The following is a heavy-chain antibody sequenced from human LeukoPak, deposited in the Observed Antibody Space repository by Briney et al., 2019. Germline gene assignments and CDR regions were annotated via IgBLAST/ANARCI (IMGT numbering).Heavy chain of an antibody. CDR1: GGSFSGYY. D-gene: IGHD3-16*02. CDR3: ARVGRDYVWGSYRDNWFDP. CDR2: INHSGST. Sequence: PSETLSLTCAVYGGSFSGYYWSWIRQPPGKGLERIGEINHSGSTNYNPSLKSRVTISVDTSKNQFSLKLSSVTAADTAVYYCARVGRDYVWGSYRDNWFDPWGQGTLVTVSS. V-gene: IGHV4-34*01. J-gene: IGHJ5*02.